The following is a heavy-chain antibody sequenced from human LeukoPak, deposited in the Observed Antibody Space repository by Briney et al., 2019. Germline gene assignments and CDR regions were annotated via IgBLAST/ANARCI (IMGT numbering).Heavy chain of an antibody. CDR2: INPSGGST. J-gene: IGHJ5*02. D-gene: IGHD5-18*01. CDR3: ATVVMDTAFRIFDP. CDR1: GYTFTNYY. Sequence: GASVNVSCKASGYTFTNYYIHWVRQAPGQGLEWMGIINPSGGSTGYTQKFQGRVTMTRDTSTSTVYMELSNLRSEDTAVYYCATVVMDTAFRIFDPWGQGTLVTVSS. V-gene: IGHV1-46*01.